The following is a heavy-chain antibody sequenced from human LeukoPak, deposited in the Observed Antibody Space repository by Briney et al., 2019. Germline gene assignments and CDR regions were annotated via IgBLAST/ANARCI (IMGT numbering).Heavy chain of an antibody. D-gene: IGHD3-3*01. V-gene: IGHV4-39*07. Sequence: SETLSLTCTVSGGSISSSSYDWGRIRQPPGKGLEWIGSIYYSGSTNYNPSLKSRVTISVDTSKNQFSLKLSSVTAADTAVYYCARGAYVLRFLEWLPYFDYWGQGTLVTVSS. J-gene: IGHJ4*02. CDR3: ARGAYVLRFLEWLPYFDY. CDR1: GGSISSSSYD. CDR2: IYYSGST.